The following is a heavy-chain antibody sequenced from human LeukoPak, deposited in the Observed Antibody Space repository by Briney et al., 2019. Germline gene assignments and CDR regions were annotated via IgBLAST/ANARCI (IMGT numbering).Heavy chain of an antibody. D-gene: IGHD3-10*01. CDR2: IKQDGSEK. CDR3: AKHPGAHYYGSGSYRRGSYFDN. V-gene: IGHV3-7*01. CDR1: GFTFRSYW. Sequence: GGSLRLSCAASGFTFRSYWMTWVRQAPGKGLEWVANIKQDGSEKYYVDSVKGRFTISRDNAKNSLYLQMDSLRAEDTAVYHCAKHPGAHYYGSGSYRRGSYFDNWGQGILVTVSS. J-gene: IGHJ4*02.